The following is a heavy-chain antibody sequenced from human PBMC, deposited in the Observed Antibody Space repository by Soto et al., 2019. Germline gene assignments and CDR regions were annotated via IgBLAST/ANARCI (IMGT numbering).Heavy chain of an antibody. CDR1: GYRFISYG. D-gene: IGHD1-26*01. CDR2: ISPDNGNT. J-gene: IGHJ6*02. CDR3: AREGSGGGGMDV. V-gene: IGHV1-18*01. Sequence: QVQLVQSGSEVKKPGASVKVSCKASGYRFISYGLSWVRQAPGQGLEWMGWISPDNGNTNYAQKLQGRVTMTTETSTRTGYMELRSLRSDGTAIYWCAREGSGGGGMDVWGQGTTVTVSS.